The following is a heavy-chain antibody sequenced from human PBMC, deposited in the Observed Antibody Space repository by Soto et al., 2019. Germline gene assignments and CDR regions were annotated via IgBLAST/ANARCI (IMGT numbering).Heavy chain of an antibody. CDR2: ISYDGSNK. CDR1: GFTFSSYG. J-gene: IGHJ6*02. Sequence: PGGSLRLSCAASGFTFSSYGMHWVRQAPGQGLEWVAVISYDGSNKYYADSVKGRFTISRDNSKNTLYLQMNSLRAEDTAVYYCAKDKERGATTDYYYGMDVWGQGTTVTVSS. D-gene: IGHD1-26*01. V-gene: IGHV3-30*18. CDR3: AKDKERGATTDYYYGMDV.